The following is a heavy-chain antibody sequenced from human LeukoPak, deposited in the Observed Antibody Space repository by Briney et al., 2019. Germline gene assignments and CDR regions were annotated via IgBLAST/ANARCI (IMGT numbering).Heavy chain of an antibody. D-gene: IGHD3-3*01. V-gene: IGHV3-9*01. CDR3: ARGGGFYDFWSGYLLNWFDP. Sequence: PGGSLRLSCAASGFTFDDYAMHWVRQAPGKGLEWVSGISWNSGSIGYADSVKGRFTISRDNAKNSLYLQMNSLRAEDTAVYYCARGGGFYDFWSGYLLNWFDPWGQGTLVTVSS. J-gene: IGHJ5*02. CDR1: GFTFDDYA. CDR2: ISWNSGSI.